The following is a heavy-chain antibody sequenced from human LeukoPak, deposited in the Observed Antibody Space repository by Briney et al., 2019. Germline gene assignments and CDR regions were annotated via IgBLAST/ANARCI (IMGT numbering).Heavy chain of an antibody. CDR3: ARHSSYYGNFDY. CDR2: IYHSGSS. J-gene: IGHJ4*02. D-gene: IGHD3-10*01. V-gene: IGHV4-39*01. CDR1: GGSISSSSYY. Sequence: SETLSLTCTVSGGSISSSSYYWGWIRQPPGKGLEWIGSIYHSGSSYYNPSLKSRVTISVDTSKNQFSLKLSSVSAADTAVYYCARHSSYYGNFDYWGQGTLVTVSS.